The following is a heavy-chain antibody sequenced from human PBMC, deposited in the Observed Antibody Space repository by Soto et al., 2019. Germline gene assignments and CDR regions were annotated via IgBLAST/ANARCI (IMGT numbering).Heavy chain of an antibody. V-gene: IGHV4-59*01. CDR1: GGSISTYY. CDR3: ARGGRSAYYYYMAV. J-gene: IGHJ6*03. Sequence: SLTCTFSGGSISTYYWSWVRQPPGKGLEWMGYVYYSGSTNYNPSLKSRVTISVDTSKNQFSLKLTSVTAEDTAMYYCARGGRSAYYYYMAVWGKGTTVTVSS. CDR2: VYYSGST.